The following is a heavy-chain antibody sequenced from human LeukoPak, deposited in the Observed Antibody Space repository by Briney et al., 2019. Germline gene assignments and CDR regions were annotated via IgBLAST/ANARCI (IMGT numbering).Heavy chain of an antibody. CDR1: GYTFTTYW. CDR2: INPNDGST. Sequence: ASVKVSCKESGYTFTTYWIQWVRQAPGQGLEWVALINPNDGSTTYAHKFQGRVTMTRDTSTSTVYMDLSRLTSEDTAVYYCVRAPRDSSTMLDYWGQGTLVTVSS. CDR3: VRAPRDSSTMLDY. V-gene: IGHV1-46*01. J-gene: IGHJ4*02. D-gene: IGHD6-13*01.